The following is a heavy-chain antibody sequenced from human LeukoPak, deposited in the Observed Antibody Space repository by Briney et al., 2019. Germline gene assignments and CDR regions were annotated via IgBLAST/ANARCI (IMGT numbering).Heavy chain of an antibody. J-gene: IGHJ4*02. D-gene: IGHD2-15*01. CDR3: MPGSGY. V-gene: IGHV3-7*01. CDR2: TNPDGSGK. CDR1: GFTFNTYW. Sequence: GGSLRLSCAASGFTFNTYWMNWVRQARGKGLEWVANTNPDGSGKYYVDSVKGRFSISRDNANNLLYLQMSSLRAEDTAVYYCMPGSGYWGQGTLVTVSS.